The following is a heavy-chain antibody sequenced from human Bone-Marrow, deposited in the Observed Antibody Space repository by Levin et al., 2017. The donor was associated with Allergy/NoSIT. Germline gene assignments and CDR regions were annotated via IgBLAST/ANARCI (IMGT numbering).Heavy chain of an antibody. CDR2: ITHSGST. CDR1: GGSFSGYF. J-gene: IGHJ6*02. Sequence: ESLKISCAVSGGSFSGYFWTWIRQPPGKGLEWVGEITHSGSTNYNPSLKSRVSISLDTSKNQFSLKLTSVTAADAAVYYCAGLDYYYYGLDVWDQGTTVTVSS. CDR3: AGLDYYYYGLDV. V-gene: IGHV4-34*01.